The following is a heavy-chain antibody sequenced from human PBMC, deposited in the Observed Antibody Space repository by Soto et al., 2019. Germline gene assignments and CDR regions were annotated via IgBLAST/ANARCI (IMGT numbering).Heavy chain of an antibody. CDR2: IHPDNPDT. D-gene: IGHD2-15*01. CDR1: GYSFTSFL. CDR3: QRYGGKTVDY. J-gene: IGHJ4*02. V-gene: IGHV5-51*01. Sequence: GESLKTSCKGLGYSFTSFLIGWVRQRPGKGLEWMVIIHPDNPDTKYNQPFQVQVTSSADKSISTAYLQWRSLNTSDTAMYFYQRYGGKTVDYEGQGTLVTVSS.